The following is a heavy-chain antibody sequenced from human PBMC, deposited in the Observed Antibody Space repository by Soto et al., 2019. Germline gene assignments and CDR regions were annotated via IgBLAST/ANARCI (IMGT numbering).Heavy chain of an antibody. D-gene: IGHD3-22*01. CDR3: ARGASGYNCTNEF. CDR1: GGLFSSYP. CDR2: IIPVFQTA. Sequence: QEQLVHSGAEVKKPGSSVKVSCKASGGLFSSYPISWVRQVPGQGLEWMGGIIPVFQTAYYTQRFQGRVTITADESKNTTYMELSSLRSEDTSIYYCARGASGYNCTNEFWRQGTLVTVAS. J-gene: IGHJ4*02. V-gene: IGHV1-69*01.